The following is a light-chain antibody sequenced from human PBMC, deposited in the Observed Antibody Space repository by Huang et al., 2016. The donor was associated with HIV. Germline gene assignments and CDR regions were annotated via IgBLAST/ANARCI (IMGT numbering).Light chain of an antibody. Sequence: DIQMTQSPSSLSASVGDRVTITCRASQTITRFLNWYQQKPGKAPKLLIYAASSLQSGVPSRFSGRWSRTSFTLTINTLQPEDFATYYCQQSSSTPFTFGPGTRVDIK. CDR1: QTITRF. CDR2: AAS. CDR3: QQSSSTPFT. J-gene: IGKJ3*01. V-gene: IGKV1-39*01.